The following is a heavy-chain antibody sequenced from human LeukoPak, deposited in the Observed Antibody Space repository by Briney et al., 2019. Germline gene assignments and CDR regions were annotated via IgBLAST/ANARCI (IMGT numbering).Heavy chain of an antibody. J-gene: IGHJ5*02. V-gene: IGHV1-69*06. D-gene: IGHD4-17*01. CDR1: GGTFSSYA. Sequence: ASVKASCKASGGTFSSYAISWVRQAPGQGLEWMGGIIPIFGTANYAQKFQGRVTITADKSTSTAYMELSSLRSEDTAVYYCARSIYGDYGWFDPWGQGTLVTVSS. CDR3: ARSIYGDYGWFDP. CDR2: IIPIFGTA.